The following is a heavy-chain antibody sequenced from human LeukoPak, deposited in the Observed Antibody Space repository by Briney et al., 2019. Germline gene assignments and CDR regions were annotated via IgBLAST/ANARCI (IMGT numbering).Heavy chain of an antibody. D-gene: IGHD3-3*01. J-gene: IGHJ4*02. CDR3: ARAHYDFWSGYPDFFDY. V-gene: IGHV3-30*02. CDR2: IRYDGSNK. CDR1: GFTFSSYG. Sequence: GGSLRLSCAASGFTFSSYGMHWVRQAPGKGLEWVAFIRYDGSNKYYADSVKGRFTISRDNAKNSLYLQMNSLRAEDTAVYYCARAHYDFWSGYPDFFDYWGQGTLVTVSS.